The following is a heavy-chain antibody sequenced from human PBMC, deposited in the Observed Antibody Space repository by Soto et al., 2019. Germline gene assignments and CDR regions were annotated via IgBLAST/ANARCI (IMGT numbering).Heavy chain of an antibody. CDR3: AKVSLGALTFTDYYYYGLDV. CDR2: ISGGGGST. Sequence: GSLRLSCAASGFTFSTYAMNWVRQAPGKGLEWVSAISGGGGSTYYADSVKGRVTISRDNSKNTLYLQMNSLRAEDTAVYYCAKVSLGALTFTDYYYYGLDVWGQGTTVTVSS. V-gene: IGHV3-23*01. D-gene: IGHD1-26*01. CDR1: GFTFSTYA. J-gene: IGHJ6*02.